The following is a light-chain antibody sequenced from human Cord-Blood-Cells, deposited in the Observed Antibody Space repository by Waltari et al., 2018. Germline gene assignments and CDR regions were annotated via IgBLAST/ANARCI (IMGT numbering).Light chain of an antibody. CDR3: SSYTSSSTYVV. V-gene: IGLV2-14*01. Sequence: QSALTQPASVSGSPGQSITISCTGTSSDVGGYNYVSWYQQHPGKAPKLMMYDVSNRPSGLSNRFSGSKSGNTASLTISGLQGEDEADYYCSSYTSSSTYVVFGGGTKLTVL. CDR1: SSDVGGYNY. CDR2: DVS. J-gene: IGLJ2*01.